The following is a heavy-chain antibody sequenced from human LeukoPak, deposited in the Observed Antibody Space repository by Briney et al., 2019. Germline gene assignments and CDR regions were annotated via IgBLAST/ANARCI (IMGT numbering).Heavy chain of an antibody. CDR2: IYYSGST. V-gene: IGHV4-61*08. CDR3: ARPTTYCSSTSCNDAFDI. J-gene: IGHJ3*02. D-gene: IGHD2-2*01. CDR1: GGSISSGGYY. Sequence: SETLSLTCPVSGGSISSGGYYWSWIRQPPGKGLEWIGYIYYSGSTNYNPSLKSRVTISVDTSKNQFSLKLSSVTAADTAVYYCARPTTYCSSTSCNDAFDIWGQGTMVTVSS.